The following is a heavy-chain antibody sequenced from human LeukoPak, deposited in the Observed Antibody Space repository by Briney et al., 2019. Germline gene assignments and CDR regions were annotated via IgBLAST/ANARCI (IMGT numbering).Heavy chain of an antibody. V-gene: IGHV5-51*01. Sequence: KHGGSLKISCQGSGYSFTSYWIGWVRQMPGKGLERMGVIYPGDSDTRYSPSFQGQVTISADKSISTAYLQWSSLKASDTAMYYCARHWIYCSSTSCYSPYFDYWGQGTLVTVSS. J-gene: IGHJ4*02. D-gene: IGHD2-2*01. CDR1: GYSFTSYW. CDR2: IYPGDSDT. CDR3: ARHWIYCSSTSCYSPYFDY.